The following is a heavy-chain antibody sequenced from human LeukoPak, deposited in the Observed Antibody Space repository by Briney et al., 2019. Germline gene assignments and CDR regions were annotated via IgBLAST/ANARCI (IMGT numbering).Heavy chain of an antibody. V-gene: IGHV3-30-3*01. Sequence: GRSLRLSCAASGFTFSSYAMHWVRQAPGKGLEWVAVISYDGSNKYYADSVKGRFTISRDNSKNTLYLQMNSLRAEDTAVYYCAREDRFGEPILFDYWGQGTLVTVSS. D-gene: IGHD3-10*01. CDR3: AREDRFGEPILFDY. J-gene: IGHJ4*02. CDR1: GFTFSSYA. CDR2: ISYDGSNK.